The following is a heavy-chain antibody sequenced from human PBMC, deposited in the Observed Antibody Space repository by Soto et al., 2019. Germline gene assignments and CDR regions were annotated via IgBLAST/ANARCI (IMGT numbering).Heavy chain of an antibody. CDR3: VSDRGYGHASVPYS. CDR1: GFTFTSYG. V-gene: IGHV3-30*03. J-gene: IGHJ4*02. Sequence: QAHLVESGGGVIEPGRSQRLSRAASGFTFTSYGMHWVRKAPGTRLEWVAVISYDGGLQHYADSVKGRFTISRDNSKNMVHLQMNSLRAEDTAVYYCVSDRGYGHASVPYSWGQGTLVSVSS. CDR2: ISYDGGLQ. D-gene: IGHD5-18*01.